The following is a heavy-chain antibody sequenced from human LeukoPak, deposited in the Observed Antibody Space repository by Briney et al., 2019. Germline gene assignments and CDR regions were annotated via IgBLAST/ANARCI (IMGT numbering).Heavy chain of an antibody. CDR1: GFTFSGSA. CDR3: ARDLFTGTGTGFDY. Sequence: GGSLRLSCAASGFTFSGSAMHWVRQASGKGLEWVGRIRSKANSYATAYAASVKGRFTISRDDSKNTAYLQMNSLRAEDTAVYYCARDLFTGTGTGFDYWGQGTLVTVSS. J-gene: IGHJ4*02. D-gene: IGHD1-7*01. V-gene: IGHV3-73*01. CDR2: IRSKANSYAT.